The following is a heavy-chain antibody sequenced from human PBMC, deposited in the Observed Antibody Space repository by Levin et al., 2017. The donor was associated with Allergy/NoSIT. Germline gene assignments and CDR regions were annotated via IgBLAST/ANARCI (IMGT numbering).Heavy chain of an antibody. Sequence: SETLSLTCTVSGGSISSYYWSWIRQPPGKGLEWIGYIYYSGSTNYNPSLKSRVTISVDTSKNQFSLKLSSVTAADTAVYYCARGGYSSSWYSNYVISGDAFDIWGQGTMVTVSS. V-gene: IGHV4-59*01. CDR2: IYYSGST. D-gene: IGHD6-13*01. J-gene: IGHJ3*02. CDR3: ARGGYSSSWYSNYVISGDAFDI. CDR1: GGSISSYY.